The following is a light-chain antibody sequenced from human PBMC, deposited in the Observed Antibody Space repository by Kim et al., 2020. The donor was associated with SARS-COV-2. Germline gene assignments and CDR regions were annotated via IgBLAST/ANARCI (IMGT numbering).Light chain of an antibody. Sequence: DIQMTQSPSSLSASVGDRVTITCRASQSISSYLNWYQQKPGKAPKLLIYAASSLQSGVPSRFSGSGSGTDFTLTINSLQPGDFATYYCQQSYSTPYTFGQGTKLEI. V-gene: IGKV1-39*01. CDR2: AAS. J-gene: IGKJ2*01. CDR3: QQSYSTPYT. CDR1: QSISSY.